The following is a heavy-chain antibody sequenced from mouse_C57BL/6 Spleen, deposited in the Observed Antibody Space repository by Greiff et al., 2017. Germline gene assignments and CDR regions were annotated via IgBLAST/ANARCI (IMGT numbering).Heavy chain of an antibody. CDR3: ARWGYDEAWFAY. V-gene: IGHV1-80*01. Sequence: LVESGAELVKPGASVKISCKASGYAFSSYWMNWVKQRPGKGLEWIGQIYPGDGDTNYNGKFKGKATLTADKSSSTAYMPLSSLTSEDSAVYFCARWGYDEAWFAYWGQGTLVTVSA. J-gene: IGHJ3*01. CDR2: IYPGDGDT. CDR1: GYAFSSYW. D-gene: IGHD2-2*01.